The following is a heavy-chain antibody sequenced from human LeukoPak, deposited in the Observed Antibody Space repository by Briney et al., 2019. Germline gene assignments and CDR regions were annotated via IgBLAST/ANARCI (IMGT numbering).Heavy chain of an antibody. CDR2: ISSSSSPI. J-gene: IGHJ4*02. Sequence: PGGSLRLSCEASGFTFSSHSMDWVRQAPGKGLEWISYISSSSSPIYYADSVKGRFTISRDNAKYSLYLQMNSLRDEDTAVYYCVRDPGTGRGHPFDYWGPGTLVTVSS. V-gene: IGHV3-48*02. CDR3: VRDPGTGRGHPFDY. D-gene: IGHD1-1*01. CDR1: GFTFSSHS.